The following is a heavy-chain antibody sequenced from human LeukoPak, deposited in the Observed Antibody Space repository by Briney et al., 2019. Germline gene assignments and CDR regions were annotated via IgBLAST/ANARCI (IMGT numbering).Heavy chain of an antibody. CDR2: IYSSGST. CDR3: ARDPPYSDYVNWFDP. D-gene: IGHD4-11*01. Sequence: SETLSLTCTVSGGSISSYYWSWIRQPAGKRLEWIGRIYSSGSTDYNPSLKSRVTMSVDRSKNQFSLKLRSVTAADTAVYYCARDPPYSDYVNWFDPWGQGTLVTVSS. V-gene: IGHV4-4*07. J-gene: IGHJ5*02. CDR1: GGSISSYY.